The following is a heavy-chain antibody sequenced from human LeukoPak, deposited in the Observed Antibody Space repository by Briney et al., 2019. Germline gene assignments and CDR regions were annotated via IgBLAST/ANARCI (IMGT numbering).Heavy chain of an antibody. Sequence: ASVKVSCKVSGYTLTELSMHWVRQAPGKGLEWMGGFDPEDGETIYAQKFQGRVTMTEDTSTDTAYMELSSLRSEDTAAYYCATSSVGSEIYYFDYWGQGTLVTVSS. CDR2: FDPEDGET. V-gene: IGHV1-24*01. D-gene: IGHD3-10*01. CDR1: GYTLTELS. CDR3: ATSSVGSEIYYFDY. J-gene: IGHJ4*02.